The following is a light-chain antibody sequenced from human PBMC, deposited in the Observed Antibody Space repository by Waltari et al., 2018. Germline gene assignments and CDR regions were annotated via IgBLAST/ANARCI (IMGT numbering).Light chain of an antibody. V-gene: IGLV2-8*01. Sequence: QSALTQPPSASGSPGQSVTISCTGTSSDVGNYNYVSWYQQHPGKAPKLMIYEVSKRPPGVPDRFAGSKSGNTASLTVAGIQAEDEDDYYCSSYAGSNNWVFGGGTKLTVL. CDR2: EVS. J-gene: IGLJ3*02. CDR1: SSDVGNYNY. CDR3: SSYAGSNNWV.